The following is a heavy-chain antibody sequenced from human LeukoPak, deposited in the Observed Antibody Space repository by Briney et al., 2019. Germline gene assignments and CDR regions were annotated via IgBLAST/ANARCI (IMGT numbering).Heavy chain of an antibody. D-gene: IGHD3-9*01. Sequence: SETLSLTCTVSGGSISSYYWSWIRQPPGKGLEWIGYIYYSGSTYYNPSLKSRVTISVDTSKNQFSLKLSSVTAADTAVYYCARSEYYDILTVSPWGQGTLVTVSS. CDR2: IYYSGST. J-gene: IGHJ5*02. CDR3: ARSEYYDILTVSP. V-gene: IGHV4-59*08. CDR1: GGSISSYY.